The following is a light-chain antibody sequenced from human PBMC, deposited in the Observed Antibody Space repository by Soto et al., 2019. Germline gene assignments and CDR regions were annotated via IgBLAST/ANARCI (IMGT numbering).Light chain of an antibody. J-gene: IGLJ2*01. V-gene: IGLV2-8*01. CDR2: DAT. CDR1: SSDIGGYNS. CDR3: SSFAGSNNLV. Sequence: QSALTQSPSASGSPGQSVTISCTGTSSDIGGYNSVSWYQQHPGKAPKVMIYDATKRPSGVPDRFSGSKSGNTASLTVSALQAEDEADYYCSSFAGSNNLVFGGGTKLTVL.